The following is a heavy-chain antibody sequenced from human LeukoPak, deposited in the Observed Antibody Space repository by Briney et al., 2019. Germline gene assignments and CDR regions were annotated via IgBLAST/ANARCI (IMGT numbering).Heavy chain of an antibody. V-gene: IGHV1-2*02. D-gene: IGHD1-26*01. J-gene: IGHJ4*02. CDR2: VNPNSGGT. Sequence: GASVKVSCKASGGTFSDYALNWVRQAPGQGLEWMGWVNPNSGGTNYAQKFQGRVTMTRDTSISTAYMELSRLRSDDTAVYYCARDEWELLSAFDYWGQGTLVTVSS. CDR1: GGTFSDYA. CDR3: ARDEWELLSAFDY.